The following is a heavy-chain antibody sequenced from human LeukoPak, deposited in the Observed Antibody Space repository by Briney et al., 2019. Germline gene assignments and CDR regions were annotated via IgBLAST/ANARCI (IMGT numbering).Heavy chain of an antibody. CDR2: IRYDGSNK. Sequence: GGSLRLSCAASGFTFSSYSMNWVRQAPGKGLEWVAFIRYDGSNKYYADSVKGRFTISRDNSKNTLYLQMNSLRAEDTAVYYCAKDVRFFGVAYYFDYWGQGTLVTVSS. CDR3: AKDVRFFGVAYYFDY. CDR1: GFTFSSYS. D-gene: IGHD3-3*01. V-gene: IGHV3-30*02. J-gene: IGHJ4*02.